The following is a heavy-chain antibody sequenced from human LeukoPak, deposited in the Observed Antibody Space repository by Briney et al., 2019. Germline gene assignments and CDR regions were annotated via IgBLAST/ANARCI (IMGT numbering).Heavy chain of an antibody. Sequence: PSETLSLTCAVYGGSFSGYYWSWIRQPPGKGLEWIGEINHSGSTNYNPSLKSRVTISVGTSKNQFSLKLSSVTAADTAVYYCARRSYCSGGSCYSRYYYYMDVWGKGTTVTISS. V-gene: IGHV4-34*01. CDR2: INHSGST. CDR3: ARRSYCSGGSCYSRYYYYMDV. CDR1: GGSFSGYY. D-gene: IGHD2-15*01. J-gene: IGHJ6*03.